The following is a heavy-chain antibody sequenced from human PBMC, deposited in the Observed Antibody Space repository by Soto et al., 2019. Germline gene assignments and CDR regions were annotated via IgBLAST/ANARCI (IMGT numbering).Heavy chain of an antibody. Sequence: PGGSLRLSCAASGFTVSSKYMSWVRQAPGKGLEWVSGISWNSGSIGYADSVKGRFTISRDNAKNSLYLQMNSLRAEDTALYYCAKDSDDFWSGSPGAAFDIWGQGTMVTVSS. D-gene: IGHD3-3*01. CDR3: AKDSDDFWSGSPGAAFDI. V-gene: IGHV3-9*01. CDR2: ISWNSGSI. J-gene: IGHJ3*02. CDR1: GFTVSSKY.